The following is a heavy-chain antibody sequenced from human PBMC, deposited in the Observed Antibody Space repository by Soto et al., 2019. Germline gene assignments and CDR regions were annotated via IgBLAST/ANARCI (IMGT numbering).Heavy chain of an antibody. J-gene: IGHJ4*02. V-gene: IGHV3-30-3*01. CDR3: ARASDYGDYGLGDYFDY. CDR1: GFTFSSYA. Sequence: QVQLVESGGGVVQPGRSLRLSCAASGFTFSSYAMHWVRQAPGKGLEWVAVISYDGSNKYYADSVKGRFTISRDNSKNTLYLQMNSLRAEDTAVYYCARASDYGDYGLGDYFDYWGQGTLVTVSS. CDR2: ISYDGSNK. D-gene: IGHD4-17*01.